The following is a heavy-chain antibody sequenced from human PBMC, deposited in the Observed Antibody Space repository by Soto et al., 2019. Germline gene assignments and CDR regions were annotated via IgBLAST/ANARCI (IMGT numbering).Heavy chain of an antibody. D-gene: IGHD3-16*02. CDR3: ARDQTLATFGRIIIIPGDS. Sequence: EVQLMESGGALVQPGGSLRLSCAASGFTFRNYWMGWVRQAPGKGLEWVANIREDGSETYYVDSAKGRFTISRDNAKNSLYLLMSSLRAEDTAVYYCARDQTLATFGRIIIIPGDSWGQGTLVAVSP. CDR1: GFTFRNYW. J-gene: IGHJ4*02. V-gene: IGHV3-7*03. CDR2: IREDGSET.